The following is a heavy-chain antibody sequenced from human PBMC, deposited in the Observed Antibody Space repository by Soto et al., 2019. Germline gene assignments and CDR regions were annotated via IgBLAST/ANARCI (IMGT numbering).Heavy chain of an antibody. CDR2: IYYSGST. J-gene: IGHJ6*03. CDR3: ARSTDIVVIPAAYYYMDV. CDR1: GGSISSYY. D-gene: IGHD2-2*01. V-gene: IGHV4-59*08. Sequence: SETLSLTCTVSGGSISSYYWSWIRQPPGKGLEWIGYIYYSGSTNYNPSLKSRVTISVDTSKNQFSLKLSSVTAADTAVYYCARSTDIVVIPAAYYYMDVWGKGTTVTVSS.